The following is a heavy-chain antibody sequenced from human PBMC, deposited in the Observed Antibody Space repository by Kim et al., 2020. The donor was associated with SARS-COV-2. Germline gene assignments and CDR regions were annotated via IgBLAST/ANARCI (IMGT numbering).Heavy chain of an antibody. CDR2: ISGSSGST. Sequence: GGSLRLSCAASGFTFSSYAMSWVRQAPGKGLECVSVISGSSGSTYYADSVKGRFTISRDNSKNTLYLQMNSLRIEDTAVYYCAKIVGASPFDYWGQGTLVTVSS. J-gene: IGHJ4*02. CDR1: GFTFSSYA. V-gene: IGHV3-23*01. D-gene: IGHD1-26*01. CDR3: AKIVGASPFDY.